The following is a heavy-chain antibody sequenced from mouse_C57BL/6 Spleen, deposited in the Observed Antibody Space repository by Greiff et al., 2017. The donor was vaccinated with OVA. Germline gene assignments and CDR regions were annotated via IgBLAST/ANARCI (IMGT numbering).Heavy chain of an antibody. V-gene: IGHV1-76*01. J-gene: IGHJ2*01. D-gene: IGHD2-2*01. CDR2: IYPGSGNT. Sequence: VQLQQSGAELVRPGASVKLSCKASGYTFTDYYINWVKQRPGQGLEWIARIYPGSGNTYYNEKFKGKATLTAEKSSSTAYMQLSSLTSEDSAVYFCARWLGGYWGQGTTLTVSS. CDR3: ARWLGGY. CDR1: GYTFTDYY.